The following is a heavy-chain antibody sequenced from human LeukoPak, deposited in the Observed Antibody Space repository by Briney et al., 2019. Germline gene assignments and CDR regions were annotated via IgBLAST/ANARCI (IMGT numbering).Heavy chain of an antibody. Sequence: GGSLRLSCAASGFTFSSYWMSWVRQAPGKGLEWVANIKEDEGVTYYVDSVKGRFTISRDNAKNSLYLQMNSLRADDTAVYYCGREVPGGATILDYWGQRTLVTVSA. CDR3: GREVPGGATILDY. V-gene: IGHV3-7*04. D-gene: IGHD1-26*01. CDR2: IKEDEGVT. CDR1: GFTFSSYW. J-gene: IGHJ4*02.